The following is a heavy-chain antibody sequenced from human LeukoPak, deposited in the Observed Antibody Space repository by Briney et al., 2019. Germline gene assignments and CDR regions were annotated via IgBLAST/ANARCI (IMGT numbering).Heavy chain of an antibody. CDR3: ANQGYCSSTSCSKGNWFDP. J-gene: IGHJ5*02. D-gene: IGHD2-2*01. V-gene: IGHV3-30*02. CDR2: ILFDVSNK. Sequence: GGSLRLSCAASGSTFSSYGMHWVRQAPGEGRGWESFILFDVSNKHYADSVKGRFTISRDNSKNTLYLQMNSLRAEDTDVYYCANQGYCSSTSCSKGNWFDPWGQGTLVTVSS. CDR1: GSTFSSYG.